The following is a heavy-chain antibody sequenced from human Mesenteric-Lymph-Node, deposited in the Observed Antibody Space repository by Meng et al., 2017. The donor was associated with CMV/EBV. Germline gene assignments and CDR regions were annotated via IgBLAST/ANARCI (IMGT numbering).Heavy chain of an antibody. CDR3: ARVGFRVKGPPYYYYGMDV. CDR2: ISSSGSTI. V-gene: IGHV3-48*03. D-gene: IGHD3-22*01. Sequence: GESLKISCAASGFTFSSYEMNWVRQAPGKGLERVSYISSSGSTIYYADSVKGRFTISRDNAKNSLYLQMNSLRAEDMAVYYCARVGFRVKGPPYYYYGMDVWGQGTTVTVSS. CDR1: GFTFSSYE. J-gene: IGHJ6*02.